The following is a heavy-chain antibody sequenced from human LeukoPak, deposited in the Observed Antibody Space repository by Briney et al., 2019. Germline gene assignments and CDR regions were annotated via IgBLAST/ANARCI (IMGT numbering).Heavy chain of an antibody. CDR2: IYTSGST. V-gene: IGHV4-61*02. CDR1: GGSISSGSYY. D-gene: IGHD3-22*01. Sequence: SQTLSLTCTVSGGSISSGSYYWSWIRQPAGKGLEWIGRIYTSGSTNYNPSLKSRVTISVDTSKNQFSLKLSSVTAADTAVYYCARMGYYDSSGVFDYWGQGTLVTVSS. J-gene: IGHJ4*02. CDR3: ARMGYYDSSGVFDY.